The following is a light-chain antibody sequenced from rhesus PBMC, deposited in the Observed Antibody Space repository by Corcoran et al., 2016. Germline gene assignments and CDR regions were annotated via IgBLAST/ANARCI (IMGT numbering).Light chain of an antibody. Sequence: DIQMTQSPSSLSASVGDRVTITCRASQGITNDLAWYQQKPGETPKFLIYEASSLQSGIPSRFSGSGSGTDFTLSSSSLPYKDFATYYCQHYYSSPRTFGLGTKVDIK. CDR1: QGITND. CDR2: EAS. J-gene: IGKJ1*01. CDR3: QHYYSSPRT. V-gene: IGKV1-21*01.